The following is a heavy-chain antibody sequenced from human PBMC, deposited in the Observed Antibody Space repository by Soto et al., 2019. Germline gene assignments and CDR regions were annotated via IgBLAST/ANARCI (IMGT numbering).Heavy chain of an antibody. Sequence: GGSLRLSCVASGFTFSSYAMSWVRQAPGKGLEWVSAISGSGGSTYYADSVKGRFTISRDNSKNTLYLQMNSLRAEDTAVYYCAKLTVPREGPYYFDYWGQGTLVTVSS. CDR3: AKLTVPREGPYYFDY. V-gene: IGHV3-23*01. D-gene: IGHD2-2*01. J-gene: IGHJ4*02. CDR2: ISGSGGST. CDR1: GFTFSSYA.